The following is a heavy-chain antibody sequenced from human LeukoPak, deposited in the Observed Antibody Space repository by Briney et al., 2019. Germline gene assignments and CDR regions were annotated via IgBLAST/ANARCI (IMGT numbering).Heavy chain of an antibody. D-gene: IGHD6-19*01. CDR2: ISYDGSNK. Sequence: PGGSLRLSCAASGFTFSSYAMHWVRQAPGKGLEWVAVISYDGSNKYYADSVEGRFTISRDNSKNTLYLQMNSLKAEDTAVYYCAKGGYSSGHDYWGQGTLVTVSS. CDR3: AKGGYSSGHDY. CDR1: GFTFSSYA. V-gene: IGHV3-30-3*01. J-gene: IGHJ4*02.